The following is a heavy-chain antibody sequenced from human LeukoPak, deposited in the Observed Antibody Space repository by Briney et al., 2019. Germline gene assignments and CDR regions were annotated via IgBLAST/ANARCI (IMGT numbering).Heavy chain of an antibody. CDR3: ARGGGDIVVVPAAGVNNWFDP. CDR2: INHSGST. CDR1: GGSFSGYY. Sequence: SETLSLTCAVYGGSFSGYYWSWIRQPPGKGLEWSGEINHSGSTNYNPSLKSRVTISVDTSKNQFSLKLSSVTAADTAVYYCARGGGDIVVVPAAGVNNWFDPWGQGTLVTVSS. D-gene: IGHD2-2*01. J-gene: IGHJ5*02. V-gene: IGHV4-34*01.